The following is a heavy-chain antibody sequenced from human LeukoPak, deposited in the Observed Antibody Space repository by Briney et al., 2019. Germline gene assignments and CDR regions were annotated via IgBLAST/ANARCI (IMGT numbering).Heavy chain of an antibody. Sequence: SVKVSCKASGGTFSSYAISWVRQTPGQGLEWMGGIIPIFGTANYTQKFQGRVTITADESTSTAYMELSSLRSEDTAVYYCARGSTYIVVVPAATLDAFDIWGQGTMVTVSS. CDR2: IIPIFGTA. CDR3: ARGSTYIVVVPAATLDAFDI. D-gene: IGHD2-2*01. J-gene: IGHJ3*02. V-gene: IGHV1-69*01. CDR1: GGTFSSYA.